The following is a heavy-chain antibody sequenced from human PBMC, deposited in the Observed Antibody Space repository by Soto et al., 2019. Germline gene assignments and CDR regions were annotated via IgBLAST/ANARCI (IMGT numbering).Heavy chain of an antibody. D-gene: IGHD4-17*01. CDR2: IIPIHGAS. Sequence: QVELVQSGPEVKKPGSSVKVSCKAPGGTLDSYSLSWVRQAPGQGLEWMGGIIPIHGASNYTKKFQGRISITADKSTSTVYMELHSLKSDDTATYYCARGTTVIIWAPRDFYYYGLDVWGQGTTVTVSS. CDR3: ARGTTVIIWAPRDFYYYGLDV. CDR1: GGTLDSYS. J-gene: IGHJ6*02. V-gene: IGHV1-69*06.